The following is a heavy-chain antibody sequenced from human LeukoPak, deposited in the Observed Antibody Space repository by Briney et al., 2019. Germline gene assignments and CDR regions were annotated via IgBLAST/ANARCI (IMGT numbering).Heavy chain of an antibody. Sequence: GGSLRLSCAASGFTFSSYAMSWVRQSPGKGLEWVSAISGSGGSTYYADSVKGRFTISRDNSKNTLYLQMNSLRAEDTAVYYCAKSLDYYYYYGMDVWGQGTTVTVSS. V-gene: IGHV3-23*01. CDR1: GFTFSSYA. CDR2: ISGSGGST. J-gene: IGHJ6*02. CDR3: AKSLDYYYYYGMDV.